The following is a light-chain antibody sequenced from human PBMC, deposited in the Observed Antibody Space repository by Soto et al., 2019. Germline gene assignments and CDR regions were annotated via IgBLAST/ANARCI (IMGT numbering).Light chain of an antibody. CDR2: EVS. V-gene: IGLV2-8*01. J-gene: IGLJ2*01. Sequence: QSVLTQPPSASGSPGQSVTISCTGTSSDVGGYNYVSWYQHHPGKAPRLMIYEVSKRPSGVPDRFSGSKSGNTASLTVSGLQPEDEADYYCSSYAGNNNVLFGGGTKLTVL. CDR1: SSDVGGYNY. CDR3: SSYAGNNNVL.